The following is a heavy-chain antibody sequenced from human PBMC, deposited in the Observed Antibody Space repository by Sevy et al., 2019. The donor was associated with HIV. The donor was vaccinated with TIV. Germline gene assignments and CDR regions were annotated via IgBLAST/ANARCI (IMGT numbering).Heavy chain of an antibody. J-gene: IGHJ4*02. D-gene: IGHD3-22*01. CDR3: ATTKDYYDSSGYPFDD. CDR2: FDPEDGET. V-gene: IGHV1-24*01. Sequence: ASVKVSCKVSGNTVTHLSMHWVRQAPGKGLEWMGTFDPEDGETMYAQKFQGRVTMTEDTSTDTAYMELSSLGSEDTAVYYCATTKDYYDSSGYPFDDWGQGTLVTVSS. CDR1: GNTVTHLS.